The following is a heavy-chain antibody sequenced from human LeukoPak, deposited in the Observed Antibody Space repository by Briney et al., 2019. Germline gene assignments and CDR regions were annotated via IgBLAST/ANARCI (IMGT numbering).Heavy chain of an antibody. CDR3: ARVMNSSGWYVTPEDY. CDR2: ISSSSSTI. J-gene: IGHJ4*02. CDR1: GFTFSSYS. V-gene: IGHV3-48*04. Sequence: GGSLRLSCAASGFTFSSYSMNWVRQAPGKGLEWVSYISSSSSTIYYADSVKGRFTISRDNAKNSLYLQMNSLRAEDTAVYYCARVMNSSGWYVTPEDYWGQGTLVTVSS. D-gene: IGHD6-19*01.